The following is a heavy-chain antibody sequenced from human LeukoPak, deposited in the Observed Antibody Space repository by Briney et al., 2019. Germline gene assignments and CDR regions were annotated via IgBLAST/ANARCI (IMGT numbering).Heavy chain of an antibody. V-gene: IGHV3-64D*09. CDR1: GFTFSSYT. Sequence: GGSLRLSCSASGFTFSSYTMHWVREAPGKGLQFVSAISINGVSTYYADSVKGRFTISRDNSKNTLYLQMSSLRAEDTAVYYCARDYVWGSDRYTDYWGQGTLVTVSS. CDR3: ARDYVWGSDRYTDY. D-gene: IGHD3-16*02. J-gene: IGHJ4*02. CDR2: ISINGVST.